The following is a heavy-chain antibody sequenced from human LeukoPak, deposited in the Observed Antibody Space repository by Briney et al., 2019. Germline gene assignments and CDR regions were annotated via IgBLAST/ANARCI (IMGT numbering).Heavy chain of an antibody. CDR3: ARRGWVYGDPTWYFDY. D-gene: IGHD4-17*01. CDR2: IYPGDSDT. Sequence: GESLKISCKGSGYSFTSYWIGWVRQMPGKGLEWMGIIYPGDSDTRYSPSFQGQVTISADKSISTAYLQWSSLKASDTAMYYCARRGWVYGDPTWYFDYWGQGTLVTVSS. V-gene: IGHV5-51*01. J-gene: IGHJ4*02. CDR1: GYSFTSYW.